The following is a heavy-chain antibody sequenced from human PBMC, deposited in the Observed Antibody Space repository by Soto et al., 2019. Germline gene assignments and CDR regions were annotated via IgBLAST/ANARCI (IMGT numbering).Heavy chain of an antibody. J-gene: IGHJ6*02. CDR1: GGTFSNYA. CDR2: IIPIFGTA. Sequence: GASVKVSCKASGGTFSNYAISCVLQAPGQGLEWMGGIIPIFGTANYAQKFQGRVTITADESTSTAYMELSSLRSEDTAVYYCARFQGYDYYGMDVWGQGTTVTVSS. V-gene: IGHV1-69*13. CDR3: ARFQGYDYYGMDV.